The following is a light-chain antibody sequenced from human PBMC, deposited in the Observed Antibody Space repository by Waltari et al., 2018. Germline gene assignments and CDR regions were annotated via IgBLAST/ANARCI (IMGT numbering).Light chain of an antibody. CDR3: CSYVDDDSVV. V-gene: IGLV2-23*02. CDR2: DVT. Sequence: QSALTQPAFISGSPGQSVTVSCTGTSSDIGRYNFVSWYQHHPGKAPNLILYDVTKRPPGVSYRFAGSQSGITASLTISGLQAEDEGHYYCCSYVDDDSVVFGGGTKLTVL. CDR1: SSDIGRYNF. J-gene: IGLJ2*01.